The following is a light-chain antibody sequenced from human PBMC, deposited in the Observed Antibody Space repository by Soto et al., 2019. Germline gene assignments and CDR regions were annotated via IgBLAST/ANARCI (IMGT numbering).Light chain of an antibody. CDR3: QERSNWPSPFT. CDR1: QSVSSF. V-gene: IGKV3-11*01. J-gene: IGKJ3*01. Sequence: EIVLTQSPATLSLSPGERATLSCRASQSVSSFLAWYQQKPGQAPRLLIYDASNRATGIPARFSGSGSVTDFSLTISSLEPEDFAVYYCQERSNWPSPFTFGPGTRVDIK. CDR2: DAS.